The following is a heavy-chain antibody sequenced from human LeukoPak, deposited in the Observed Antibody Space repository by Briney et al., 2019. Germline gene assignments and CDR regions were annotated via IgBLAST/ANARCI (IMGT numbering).Heavy chain of an antibody. D-gene: IGHD2-15*01. CDR3: ARGDGYCSGGSCMIFDY. CDR1: GYTFTTYN. Sequence: ASVKVSCKASGYTFTTYNINWVRQAPGQGLEWMGWISGYNGNTNYAQKLQGRVTMTTDTSTTTAYMELRSLRSDDTAIYYCARGDGYCSGGSCMIFDYWGQGTLVTVSS. CDR2: ISGYNGNT. J-gene: IGHJ4*02. V-gene: IGHV1-18*01.